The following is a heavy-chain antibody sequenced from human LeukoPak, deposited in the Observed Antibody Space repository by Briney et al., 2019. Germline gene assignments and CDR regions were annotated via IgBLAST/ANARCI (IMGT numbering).Heavy chain of an antibody. Sequence: SETLSLTCTVSGGSIRSYYWSWIRQPPGKGLEWIGYIYYSGSTNYNPSLKSRVTISVDTTKNQFSLKLSSVTAADTAVYYCARQGASYYDSSGLDYWGQGTLVTVSS. J-gene: IGHJ4*02. CDR3: ARQGASYYDSSGLDY. CDR1: GGSIRSYY. V-gene: IGHV4-59*08. CDR2: IYYSGST. D-gene: IGHD3-22*01.